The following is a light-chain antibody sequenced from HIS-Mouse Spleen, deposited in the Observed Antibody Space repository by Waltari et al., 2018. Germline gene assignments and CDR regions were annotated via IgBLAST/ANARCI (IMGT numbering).Light chain of an antibody. V-gene: IGKV1-9*01. CDR3: QQLNSYPFT. J-gene: IGKJ4*01. CDR1: QGISSY. CDR2: AAS. Sequence: IRMTQSPSFLSASVGDRVTITCRASQGISSYLAWYQQKPGKAPKLLIYAASTLQRGVPSRFSGSGSGTEFTLTISSLQPEDFATYYGQQLNSYPFTFGGGTKVEIK.